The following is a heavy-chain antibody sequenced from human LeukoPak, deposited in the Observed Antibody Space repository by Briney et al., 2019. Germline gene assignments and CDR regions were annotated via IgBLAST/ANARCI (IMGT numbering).Heavy chain of an antibody. CDR3: ARAYGDYGTRNSVYRFDP. J-gene: IGHJ5*02. V-gene: IGHV4-59*01. Sequence: SETLSLTCTVSGGSISSYYWSWIRQPPGKGLEWIGYIYYSGSTNYNPSLKSRVTISVDTSKNQSSLKLSSVTAADTAVYYCARAYGDYGTRNSVYRFDPWGQGTLVTVSS. D-gene: IGHD4-17*01. CDR2: IYYSGST. CDR1: GGSISSYY.